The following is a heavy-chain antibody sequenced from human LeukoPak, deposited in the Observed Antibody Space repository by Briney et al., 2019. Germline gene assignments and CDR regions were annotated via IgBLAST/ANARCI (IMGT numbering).Heavy chain of an antibody. CDR2: IYHSGST. Sequence: SETLSLTCAVSGGSISSGGYSWSWIRQPPGKGLEWIGYIYHSGSTYYNPSLKSRVTISVDRSKNQFSLKLSSVTAADTAVYYCARVRFPYDILTGYYSGGAFDIWGQGTMVTVSS. J-gene: IGHJ3*02. CDR1: GGSISSGGYS. V-gene: IGHV4-30-2*01. D-gene: IGHD3-9*01. CDR3: ARVRFPYDILTGYYSGGAFDI.